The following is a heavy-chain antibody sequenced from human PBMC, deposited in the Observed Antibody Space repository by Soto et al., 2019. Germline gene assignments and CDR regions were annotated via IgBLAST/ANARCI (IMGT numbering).Heavy chain of an antibody. CDR1: GGTFSSYA. V-gene: IGHV1-69*01. CDR3: ARDLGYCSGGGCYVDAFDI. J-gene: IGHJ3*02. CDR2: IIPIFGTA. Sequence: QVQLVQSGAEVKKPGSSVKVSCKASGGTFSSYAISWVRQAPGQGLEWMGGIIPIFGTANYAQKFQGRVTITADESTSTAYMALSSLRSEDTAVYYCARDLGYCSGGGCYVDAFDIWGQGTMVTVSS. D-gene: IGHD2-15*01.